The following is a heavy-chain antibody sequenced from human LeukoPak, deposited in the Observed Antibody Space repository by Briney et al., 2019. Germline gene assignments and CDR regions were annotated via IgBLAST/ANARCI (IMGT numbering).Heavy chain of an antibody. CDR1: GFIFGDYW. CDR2: IYSGGST. J-gene: IGHJ4*02. V-gene: IGHV3-53*01. Sequence: GGSLRLSCVASGFIFGDYWMRWVRQAPGKGLEWVSVIYSGGSTYYADSVKGRFTISRDNSKNTLYLQMNSLRAEDTAVYYCARDTGYWGQGTLVTVSS. D-gene: IGHD4-17*01. CDR3: ARDTGY.